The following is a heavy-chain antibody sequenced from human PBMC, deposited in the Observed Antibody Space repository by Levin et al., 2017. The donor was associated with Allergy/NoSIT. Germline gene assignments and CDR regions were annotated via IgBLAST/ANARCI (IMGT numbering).Heavy chain of an antibody. V-gene: IGHV3-9*01. CDR1: GFTFDDYA. D-gene: IGHD2-2*02. CDR2: ISWNSGSI. CDR3: AKDGCITNRCYTSLRNWFDP. Sequence: GGSLRLSCAASGFTFDDYAMHWVRQAPGKGLEWVSGISWNSGSIAYADSVKGRFTISRDKAKKSLYLQMNSLRAEDTALYYCAKDGCITNRCYTSLRNWFDPWGQGTLVTVSS. J-gene: IGHJ5*02.